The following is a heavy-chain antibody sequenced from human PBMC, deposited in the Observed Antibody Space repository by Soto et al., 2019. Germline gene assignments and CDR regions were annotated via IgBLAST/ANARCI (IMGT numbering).Heavy chain of an antibody. V-gene: IGHV4-59*01. CDR2: IYSSGNT. CDR1: GGSISGYY. CDR3: AREVRAAANTYYFDY. Sequence: ETLSLTCSVSGGSISGYYWSWIRQPPGKGLEWIGYIYSSGNTNYNTSLKSRVTILVDTSKNQFSLKLNSVTAADTAVYYCAREVRAAANTYYFDYWGQGTLVTVS. J-gene: IGHJ4*02. D-gene: IGHD6-13*01.